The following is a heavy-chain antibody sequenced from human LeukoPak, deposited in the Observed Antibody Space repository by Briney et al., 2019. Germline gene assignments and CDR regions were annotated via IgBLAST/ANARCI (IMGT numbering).Heavy chain of an antibody. CDR2: IWYDGGKK. CDR3: ARAASRYFHWLTLYY. V-gene: IGHV3-33*01. Sequence: GGSLRLSCETSVFTFSTYGTHWVPQAPGKVLEWVAVIWYDGGKKYYADSVRGRYTIYRDNSKNTLYLQINSLRADDTAVYYSARAASRYFHWLTLYYWGQGTLVTVSS. D-gene: IGHD3-9*01. CDR1: VFTFSTYG. J-gene: IGHJ4*02.